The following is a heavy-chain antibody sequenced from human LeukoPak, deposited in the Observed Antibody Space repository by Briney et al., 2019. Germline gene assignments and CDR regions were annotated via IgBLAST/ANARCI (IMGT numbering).Heavy chain of an antibody. V-gene: IGHV5-51*01. Sequence: GESLKISCKGSGYSFTSYWIGWVRQMPGKGLEWMGITYPGDSDTRYSPSFQGQVTIPADKSTSTAYLQWSSLKASDTAMYYCARRLAAAGFYFFDYWGQGTLVTVSS. D-gene: IGHD6-13*01. CDR3: ARRLAAAGFYFFDY. CDR1: GYSFTSYW. J-gene: IGHJ4*02. CDR2: TYPGDSDT.